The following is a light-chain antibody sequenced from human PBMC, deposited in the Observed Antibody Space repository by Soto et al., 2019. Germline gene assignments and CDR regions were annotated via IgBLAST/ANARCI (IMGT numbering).Light chain of an antibody. V-gene: IGKV4-1*01. J-gene: IGKJ1*01. Sequence: DIVMTQSPDSLAVSLGERATINCKSSQSVLYSSNNKNYLAWYQQKPGQPPKLLIYWASTRESWVPDRFSGSGSGTDFPLTISSLQAEDGAVYYCQQYYSTPRTFGQGTQVEIK. CDR2: WAS. CDR3: QQYYSTPRT. CDR1: QSVLYSSNNKNY.